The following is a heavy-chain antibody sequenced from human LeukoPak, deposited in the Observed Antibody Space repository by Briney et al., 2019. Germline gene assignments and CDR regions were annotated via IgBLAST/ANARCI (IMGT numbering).Heavy chain of an antibody. J-gene: IGHJ5*02. Sequence: PSQTLSLTCTVSGGSISSGSYYWSWIRQPAGKGLEWIGRICTSGSTNYNPSLKSRVTISVDTSKNQFSLKLSSVTAADTAVYYCAGEGSRYCSGGSCYFSWGQGTLVTVSS. CDR3: AGEGSRYCSGGSCYFS. D-gene: IGHD2-15*01. CDR1: GGSISSGSYY. V-gene: IGHV4-61*02. CDR2: ICTSGST.